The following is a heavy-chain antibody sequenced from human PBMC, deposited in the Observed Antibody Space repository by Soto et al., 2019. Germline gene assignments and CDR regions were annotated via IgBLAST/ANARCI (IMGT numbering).Heavy chain of an antibody. CDR3: ARVGVLRFLEVYGMGV. V-gene: IGHV3-21*01. CDR1: GFTFSSYS. J-gene: IGHJ6*02. D-gene: IGHD3-3*01. CDR2: ISSSSSYI. Sequence: XVCLRLSCAASGFTFSSYSMNWVRQAPGKGLEWVSSISSSSSYIYYADSVKGRFTISRDNAKNSLYLQMNSLRAEDTAVYYCARVGVLRFLEVYGMGVWGQGTTVTVSS.